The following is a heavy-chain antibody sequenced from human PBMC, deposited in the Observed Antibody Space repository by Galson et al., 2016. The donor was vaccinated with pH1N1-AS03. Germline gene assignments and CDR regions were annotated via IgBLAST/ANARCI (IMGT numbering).Heavy chain of an antibody. CDR2: VKGVFRTT. Sequence: SVKVSCKASGLTFSSYAISWVRQAPGQGLEWMGGVKGVFRTTNYAQKFQGRITITMDQSTGTAYMEVSSLRAEDTAVYYCATAGNYFDIRRFDDWGQGTPVTVFS. CDR1: GLTFSSYA. V-gene: IGHV1-69*05. D-gene: IGHD3-9*01. J-gene: IGHJ4*02. CDR3: ATAGNYFDIRRFDD.